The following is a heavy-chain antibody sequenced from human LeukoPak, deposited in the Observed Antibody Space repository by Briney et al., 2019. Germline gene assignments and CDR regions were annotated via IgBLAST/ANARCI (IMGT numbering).Heavy chain of an antibody. Sequence: RGSLRLSCAASGFTVSSNYMSWVRQAPGKGLEWVSVIYSGGSTYYADSVKGRFTISRDNSKNTLYLQMNSLRAEDTAVYYCARDLYSSGWYERSNAFDIWGQGTMVTVSS. D-gene: IGHD6-19*01. CDR1: GFTVSSNY. CDR3: ARDLYSSGWYERSNAFDI. J-gene: IGHJ3*02. V-gene: IGHV3-66*02. CDR2: IYSGGST.